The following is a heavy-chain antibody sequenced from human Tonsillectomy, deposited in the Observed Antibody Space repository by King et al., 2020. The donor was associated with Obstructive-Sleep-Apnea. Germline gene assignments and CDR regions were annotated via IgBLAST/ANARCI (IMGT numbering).Heavy chain of an antibody. J-gene: IGHJ4*02. V-gene: IGHV5-51*01. D-gene: IGHD2-2*01. CDR1: GYNFTSYW. CDR3: ARSRPAAYCFDY. Sequence: VQLVQSGAEVKKPGESLKISCKGSGYNFTSYWIGWVRQMPGKGLEWMGIIYPGDSDIRYSPSFQGQVTNSADKSISTAHLQWSSLKASDTGMYYWARSRPAAYCFDYWGEGTLVTVSS. CDR2: IYPGDSDI.